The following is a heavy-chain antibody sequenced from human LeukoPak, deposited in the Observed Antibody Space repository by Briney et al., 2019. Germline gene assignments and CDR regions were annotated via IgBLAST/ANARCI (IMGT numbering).Heavy chain of an antibody. Sequence: SETLSLTCTVSGGSISSYYWSWIREPPGKGLEWIGYIYYSGSTNYNPSLKSRVTISVDTSKNQFSLKLTSVTAADTAVYYCARQAVVTPYNWFDPRGQGTLVTVSS. J-gene: IGHJ5*02. D-gene: IGHD4-23*01. CDR2: IYYSGST. V-gene: IGHV4-59*08. CDR1: GGSISSYY. CDR3: ARQAVVTPYNWFDP.